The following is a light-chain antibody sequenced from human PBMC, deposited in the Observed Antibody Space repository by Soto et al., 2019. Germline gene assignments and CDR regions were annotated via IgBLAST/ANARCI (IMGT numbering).Light chain of an antibody. CDR2: AAS. V-gene: IGKV1-39*01. J-gene: IGKJ1*01. Sequence: DIQMTQSPSSLSASVGDRVTITCRASQSISIYLNWYQQKPGKAPKLLIYAASILQSGVPSRFSGSGSGTDFTLTSSSLQPEDFATYYCQQSYSSPPTFGQGTKVEIK. CDR1: QSISIY. CDR3: QQSYSSPPT.